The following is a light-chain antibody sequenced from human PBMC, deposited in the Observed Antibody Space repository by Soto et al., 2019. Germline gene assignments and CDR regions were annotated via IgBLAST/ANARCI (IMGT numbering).Light chain of an antibody. V-gene: IGKV4-1*01. Sequence: DIVMTQSPDSLAVSLGERATINCKSSQSVLHSSNNKNYLVWYQQKPGQPPKLLIYWASTRESGVPDRFSGSGSGTDFTLTISSLHAEDVAVYYCQQYYSSPQTFGQGTKVEIK. CDR2: WAS. CDR1: QSVLHSSNNKNY. J-gene: IGKJ1*01. CDR3: QQYYSSPQT.